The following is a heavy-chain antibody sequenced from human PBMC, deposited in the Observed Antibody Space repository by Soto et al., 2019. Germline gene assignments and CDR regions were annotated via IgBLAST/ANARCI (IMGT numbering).Heavy chain of an antibody. D-gene: IGHD3-3*01. CDR2: ISYDGSNK. J-gene: IGHJ4*02. CDR1: GFTVSSNY. CDR3: VRSRQSFWSGYLDY. V-gene: IGHV3-30*03. Sequence: GGSLRLSCAASGFTVSSNYMHWVRQAPGKGLEWVAVISYDGSNKYYADSVKGRFTFSRDNSKNTVHLQMNSLRAEDTAVYYCVRSRQSFWSGYLDYWGQGIQVTVS.